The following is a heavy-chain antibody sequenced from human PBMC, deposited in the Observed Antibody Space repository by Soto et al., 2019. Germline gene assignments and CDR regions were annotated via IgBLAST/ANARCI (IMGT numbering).Heavy chain of an antibody. CDR1: GYTFTIYG. CDR3: AREDRYDYYYYGMDV. D-gene: IGHD2-21*02. CDR2: ISAYNGNT. V-gene: IGHV1-18*04. J-gene: IGHJ6*02. Sequence: ASVKVSCKASGYTFTIYGISWVRQAPGQGLEWMGWISAYNGNTNYAQKLQGRVTMTTDTSTSTAYMELRSLRSDDTAVYYCAREDRYDYYYYGMDVWGLGTTVTASS.